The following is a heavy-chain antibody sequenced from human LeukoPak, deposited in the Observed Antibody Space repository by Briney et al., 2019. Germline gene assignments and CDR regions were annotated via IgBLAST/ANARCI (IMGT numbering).Heavy chain of an antibody. CDR3: ARTYYDSSGYETLFDY. CDR1: GFTFSSYW. CDR2: IKQDGSEK. J-gene: IGHJ4*02. D-gene: IGHD3-22*01. Sequence: GGSLRLSCAASGFTFSSYWMSWVRQAPGEGLEWVANIKQDGSEKYYVDSVKGRFTISRDNAKNSLYLQMNSLRAEDTAVYYCARTYYDSSGYETLFDYWGQGTLVTVSS. V-gene: IGHV3-7*01.